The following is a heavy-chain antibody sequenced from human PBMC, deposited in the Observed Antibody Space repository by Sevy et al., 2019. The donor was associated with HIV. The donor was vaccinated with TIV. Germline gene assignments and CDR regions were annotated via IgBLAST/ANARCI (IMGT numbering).Heavy chain of an antibody. D-gene: IGHD6-6*01. V-gene: IGHV3-9*01. J-gene: IGHJ3*02. CDR2: ISWNSGSI. CDR1: GFTFDDYA. CDR3: AKITQYSSSIAGAFDI. Sequence: GGSLRLSCAASGFTFDDYAMHWVRQAPGKGLEWVSGISWNSGSIAYAHSVKGRFTISRDNAKNSLYLQMNSLRAEDTALYYCAKITQYSSSIAGAFDIWGQGTMVTVSS.